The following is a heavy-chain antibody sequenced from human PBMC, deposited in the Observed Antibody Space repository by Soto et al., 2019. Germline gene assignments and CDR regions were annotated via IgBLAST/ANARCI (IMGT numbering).Heavy chain of an antibody. CDR2: MNPNSGNT. CDR1: GYTFTSYD. D-gene: IGHD3-10*01. CDR3: ARVEYVGSGRYYSFPVDY. J-gene: IGHJ4*02. V-gene: IGHV1-8*01. Sequence: QVQLVQSGAEVKKPGASVKVSCKASGYTFTSYDINWVRQATGQGLEWMGWMNPNSGNTGYAQKFQGRVTMTRNTCIRKAYKELRSLRSEDTAVYYCARVEYVGSGRYYSFPVDYWGQGTLVTVSS.